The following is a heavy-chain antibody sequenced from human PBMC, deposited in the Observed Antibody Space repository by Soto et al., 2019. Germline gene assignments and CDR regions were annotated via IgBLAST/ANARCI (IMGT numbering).Heavy chain of an antibody. V-gene: IGHV4-34*01. J-gene: IGHJ4*02. CDR1: GWSFSGYY. Sequence: PSETLSLTCAVYGWSFSGYYWSWIRQPPGKGLEWIGEINHSGSTNYNPSLKSRVTISVDTSKNQFSLKLNSVTAADTALYYCASQALDTAIFNFWGQGTLVTVSS. CDR2: INHSGST. D-gene: IGHD5-18*01. CDR3: ASQALDTAIFNF.